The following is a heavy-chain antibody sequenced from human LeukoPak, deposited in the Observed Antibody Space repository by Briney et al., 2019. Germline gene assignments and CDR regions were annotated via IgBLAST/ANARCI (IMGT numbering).Heavy chain of an antibody. CDR3: AKLPIAAAGEAFDY. CDR1: GFTFSSYS. Sequence: GGSLRLSCAASGFTFSSYSMNWVRQAPGKGLEWVSSISSSSSYIYYADSVKGRFTISRDNAKNSLYLQMNSLRAEDTAVYYCAKLPIAAAGEAFDYWGQGTLVTVSS. D-gene: IGHD6-13*01. CDR2: ISSSSSYI. V-gene: IGHV3-21*01. J-gene: IGHJ4*02.